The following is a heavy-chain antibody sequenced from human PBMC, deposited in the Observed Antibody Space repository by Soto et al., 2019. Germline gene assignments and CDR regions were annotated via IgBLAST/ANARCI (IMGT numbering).Heavy chain of an antibody. CDR2: IYHSGSA. D-gene: IGHD2-8*01. Sequence: SETLSLTCAVSDGSISTGAYSWRWIRQPPGNGLEWIRYIYHSGSAYYNPSLKSRVPMSVDRSKNQFSLKLSSVSAADTAVYYCARGKWSSPEDYWGQGTLVTVSS. V-gene: IGHV4-30-2*01. J-gene: IGHJ4*02. CDR1: DGSISTGAYS. CDR3: ARGKWSSPEDY.